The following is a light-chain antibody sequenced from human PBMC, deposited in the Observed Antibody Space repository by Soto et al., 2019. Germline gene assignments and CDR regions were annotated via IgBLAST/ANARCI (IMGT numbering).Light chain of an antibody. CDR3: QQYHDNWT. CDR1: QSISSW. J-gene: IGKJ1*01. Sequence: DIQMTQSPSTLSASVGDRVTITCRASQSISSWVAWYQQKPGKAPKLLIYTASTLQSGVPSRFSGSGSGTEFTLAISSLQPDAFATYYCQQYHDNWTFGQGTKVEIK. CDR2: TAS. V-gene: IGKV1-5*03.